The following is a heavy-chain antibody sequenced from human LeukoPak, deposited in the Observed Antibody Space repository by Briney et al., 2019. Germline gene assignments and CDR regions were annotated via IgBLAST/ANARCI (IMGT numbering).Heavy chain of an antibody. CDR2: INHSGST. V-gene: IGHV4-34*01. CDR1: GGSFSGYY. Sequence: PSETLSLTCAVYGGSFSGYYWSWILQPPGKGLEWIGEINHSGSTNYNPSLKSRVTISVDTSKNQFSLKLSSVTAADTAVYYCARGSGSSWYRGGWFDPWGQGTLVTVSS. CDR3: ARGSGSSWYRGGWFDP. D-gene: IGHD6-13*01. J-gene: IGHJ5*02.